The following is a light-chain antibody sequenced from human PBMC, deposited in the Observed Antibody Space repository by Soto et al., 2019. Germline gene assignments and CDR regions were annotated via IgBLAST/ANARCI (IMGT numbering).Light chain of an antibody. Sequence: AIQMTQSPSTLSASVGDRVTITCRASQDIRDDLGWYQQKPGKAPKLLIYSASSLQSGVPSRFSGSGSGTDFTLTISSLQPEDFATYYCLEDYIYPWTFGQGSKVEIK. CDR2: SAS. CDR1: QDIRDD. V-gene: IGKV1-6*01. J-gene: IGKJ1*01. CDR3: LEDYIYPWT.